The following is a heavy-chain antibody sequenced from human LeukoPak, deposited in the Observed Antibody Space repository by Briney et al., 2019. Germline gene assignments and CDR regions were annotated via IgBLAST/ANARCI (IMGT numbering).Heavy chain of an antibody. Sequence: GGSLRLSCAASGFSFSSYAMTWVRQAPGKGLEWVSAISGSGADTHYADSAKGRFNISRDNSKNTVYLQMHSLRADDTAVYYCAFARAGIEAAGFDHRGQGTLVTVSS. J-gene: IGHJ4*02. CDR3: AFARAGIEAAGFDH. CDR2: ISGSGADT. D-gene: IGHD6-13*01. V-gene: IGHV3-23*01. CDR1: GFSFSSYA.